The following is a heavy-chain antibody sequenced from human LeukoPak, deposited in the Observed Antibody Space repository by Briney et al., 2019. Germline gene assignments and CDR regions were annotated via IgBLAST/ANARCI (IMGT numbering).Heavy chain of an antibody. Sequence: GGSLRLSCAVSGVSFSNAWMTWVRQVPGKGLEWVGLSRSRSDGGTTEYSAHVKGRFIMSRDDSKNTLFLQMNSLKTEDTGVYYCTTDINTIYDRVDWGRGTLVTVSS. CDR3: TTDINTIYDRVD. D-gene: IGHD5/OR15-5a*01. CDR1: GVSFSNAW. J-gene: IGHJ4*02. CDR2: SRSRSDGGTT. V-gene: IGHV3-15*01.